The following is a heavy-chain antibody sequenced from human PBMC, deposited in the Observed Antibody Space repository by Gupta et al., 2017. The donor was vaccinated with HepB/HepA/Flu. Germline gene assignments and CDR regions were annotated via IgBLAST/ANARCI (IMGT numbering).Heavy chain of an antibody. J-gene: IGHJ4*02. CDR1: GFTFSSYA. Sequence: QVQLVESGGGVVQPGRSLRLSCAASGFTFSSYAMHWVRQAPGKGLEWVAVISYDGSNKYYADSVKGRFTISRDNSKNTLYLQMNSLRAEDTAVYYCARGKQRFDYWGQGTLVTVSS. CDR2: ISYDGSNK. CDR3: ARGKQRFDY. V-gene: IGHV3-30-3*01. D-gene: IGHD5-18*01.